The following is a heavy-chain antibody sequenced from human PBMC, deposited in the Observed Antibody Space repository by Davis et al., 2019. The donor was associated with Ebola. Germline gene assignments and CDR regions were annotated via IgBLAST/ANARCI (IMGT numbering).Heavy chain of an antibody. Sequence: SETLSLTCAVYGGSFSSYYWSWIRQPPGKGLEWIGEINHSGSTNYNPSLKSRVTISVDTSKNQFSLKLSSVTAADTAVYYCARGSRGWAFDYWGQGTLVTVSS. CDR1: GGSFSSYY. J-gene: IGHJ4*02. V-gene: IGHV4-34*01. CDR2: INHSGST. CDR3: ARGSRGWAFDY. D-gene: IGHD6-19*01.